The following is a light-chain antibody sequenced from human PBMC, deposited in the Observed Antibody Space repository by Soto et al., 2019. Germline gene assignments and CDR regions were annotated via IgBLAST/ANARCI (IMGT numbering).Light chain of an antibody. CDR2: DVT. Sequence: QSVLTQPPSASGAPGQRVTISCSGSASNIGRDPVNWYQQVPGTAPKLLIYDVTKRPSGVPDRFSGSKSGNTASLTISGLQAEDEADFYCCSYGGSFPYVFGTGTKVTVL. J-gene: IGLJ1*01. V-gene: IGLV1-44*01. CDR1: ASNIGRDP. CDR3: CSYGGSFPYV.